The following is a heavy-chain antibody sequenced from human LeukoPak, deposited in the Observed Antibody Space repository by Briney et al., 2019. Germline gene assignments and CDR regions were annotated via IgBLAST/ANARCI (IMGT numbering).Heavy chain of an antibody. CDR1: GGTFSSYA. J-gene: IGHJ6*03. CDR2: IIPIFGTA. CDR3: ARVRDIAVAGTGNYYYYYMDV. D-gene: IGHD6-19*01. Sequence: GASVKVSCKASGGTFSSYAISWVRQAPGQGLEWMGGIIPIFGTANYAQKFQGRVTITADESTSTAYMELSSLRSEDTAVYYCARVRDIAVAGTGNYYYYYMDVWGKGTTVTISS. V-gene: IGHV1-69*13.